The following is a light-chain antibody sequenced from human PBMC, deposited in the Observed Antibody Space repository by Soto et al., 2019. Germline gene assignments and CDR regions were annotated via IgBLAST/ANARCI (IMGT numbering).Light chain of an antibody. CDR1: QSVSSY. V-gene: IGKV3-11*01. Sequence: EIVLTQSPATLSLSPGERATLSCRASQSVSSYLAWYQQKPGQAPRLLIYDASNRATGIPARFSGSGSGTDFTLTISSLEPEDFAVYYCQQRSTWPGVFTFGPGTKVDIK. CDR2: DAS. J-gene: IGKJ3*01. CDR3: QQRSTWPGVFT.